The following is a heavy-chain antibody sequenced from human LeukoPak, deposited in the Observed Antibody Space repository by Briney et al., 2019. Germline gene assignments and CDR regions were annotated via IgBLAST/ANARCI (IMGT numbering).Heavy chain of an antibody. CDR2: INAGNGNT. CDR3: ARQLGAVAGTRANYYYDMDV. D-gene: IGHD6-19*01. V-gene: IGHV1-3*01. CDR1: GYTFTSYA. Sequence: ASVKVSCKASGYTFTSYAMHWVRQAPGQRLEWMGWINAGNGNTKYSQKFQGRVTITRDTSASTAYMELSSLRSEDTAVYYCARQLGAVAGTRANYYYDMDVWGQGTTVTVSS. J-gene: IGHJ6*02.